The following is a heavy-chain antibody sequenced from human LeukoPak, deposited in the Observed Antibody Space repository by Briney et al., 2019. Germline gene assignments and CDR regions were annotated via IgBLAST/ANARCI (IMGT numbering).Heavy chain of an antibody. CDR3: TSGLSVRRSNNTPVDY. CDR2: IRSKANSYAT. V-gene: IGHV3-73*01. Sequence: GGSLRLSCAASGFTFSRYAMHWVRQASGKGLEWVGRIRSKANSYATVYAASVKGRFTISRDDSKNTAYLQMNSLKTEDTAVYYCTSGLSVRRSNNTPVDYWGQGTLVTVSS. CDR1: GFTFSRYA. J-gene: IGHJ4*02. D-gene: IGHD2/OR15-2a*01.